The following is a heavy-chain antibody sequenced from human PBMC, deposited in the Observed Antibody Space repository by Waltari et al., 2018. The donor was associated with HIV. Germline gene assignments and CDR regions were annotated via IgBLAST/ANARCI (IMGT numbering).Heavy chain of an antibody. J-gene: IGHJ4*02. CDR3: ARRIRYSGYGFDY. Sequence: EVQLVQSGAEVKKPGESLKISCKGSGYSFTSYWIGWVRPMPGKGLEWMGIIYPGDSDPRYSPSCHGQVTISADKSISTAYLQWSSLKASDTAMYYCARRIRYSGYGFDYWGQGTLVTVSS. CDR2: IYPGDSDP. CDR1: GYSFTSYW. V-gene: IGHV5-51*01. D-gene: IGHD5-12*01.